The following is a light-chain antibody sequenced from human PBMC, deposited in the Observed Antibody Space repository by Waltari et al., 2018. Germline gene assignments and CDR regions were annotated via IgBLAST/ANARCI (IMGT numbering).Light chain of an antibody. V-gene: IGKV1-39*01. CDR1: QTINNY. J-gene: IGKJ4*01. CDR2: AIS. CDR3: QQTYSYPT. Sequence: DIQMTQSPLSLSASVGDRVTITCRASQTINNYLNWYQQKPGKAPKLLIYAISQLQSGVPSTFSGSGSGTDFTLTISSLQPEDFATYYCQQTYSYPTVGGGTKVEIK.